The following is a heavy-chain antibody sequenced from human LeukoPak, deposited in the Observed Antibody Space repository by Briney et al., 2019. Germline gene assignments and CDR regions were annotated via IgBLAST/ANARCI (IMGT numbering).Heavy chain of an antibody. CDR1: GYSFTSYW. V-gene: IGHV5-51*01. D-gene: IGHD6-13*01. CDR3: ARADDDIAAAGNPPYGMDV. Sequence: GESLKIFSKGSGYSFTSYWIGWVRQMPGKGLEWMGIIYPGDSDTRYSPSFQGQVTVSADKSISTAYLQWSSLKASDTAMYYCARADDDIAAAGNPPYGMDVWGQGTTVTVSS. J-gene: IGHJ6*02. CDR2: IYPGDSDT.